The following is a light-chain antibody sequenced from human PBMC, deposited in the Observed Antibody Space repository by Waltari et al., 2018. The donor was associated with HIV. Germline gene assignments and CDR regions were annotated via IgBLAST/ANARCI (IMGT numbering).Light chain of an antibody. CDR2: GVS. CDR1: SSDVGGYNH. V-gene: IGLV2-14*03. Sequence: QSALTQPASVSGSPGQSITISCTGTSSDVGGYNHVSWYQQHPGTAPKLMIFGVSNRPSGVSNRFSGSKSGNTASLTISGLQAEDEADYYCSSYSRSSTLGVFRTGTKVTVL. J-gene: IGLJ1*01. CDR3: SSYSRSSTLGV.